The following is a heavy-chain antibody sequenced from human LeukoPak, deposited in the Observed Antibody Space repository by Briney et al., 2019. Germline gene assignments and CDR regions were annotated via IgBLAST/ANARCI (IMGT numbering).Heavy chain of an antibody. CDR2: ISFSSSPI. V-gene: IGHV3-48*04. J-gene: IGHJ6*03. Sequence: GSLRLSCAASGFTFSSYSMNWVRQAPGKGLEWVSYISFSSSPIYYADSVKGRFTISRDNAKNSLYLQMNSLRAEDTAMYYCARARAGVYMDVWGKGTTVTVSS. CDR3: ARARAGVYMDV. D-gene: IGHD2-8*01. CDR1: GFTFSSYS.